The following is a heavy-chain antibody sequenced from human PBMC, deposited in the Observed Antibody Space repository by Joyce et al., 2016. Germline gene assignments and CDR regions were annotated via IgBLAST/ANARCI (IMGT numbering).Heavy chain of an antibody. Sequence: EVQLVESGGGLLQPGGSLRLSCAASGFTFTNYWMHWVRQAPGKGLVWVARVDSDGSGTSYADSVEGRFTISRDNAKNMVYLQMNSLRIEDTAVYYCGSVFEYWGRGALVTVSS. CDR2: VDSDGSGT. CDR3: GSVFEY. CDR1: GFTFTNYW. J-gene: IGHJ4*02. V-gene: IGHV3-74*01.